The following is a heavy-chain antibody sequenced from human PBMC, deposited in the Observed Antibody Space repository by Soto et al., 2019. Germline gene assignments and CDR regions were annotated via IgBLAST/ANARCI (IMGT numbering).Heavy chain of an antibody. J-gene: IGHJ4*02. D-gene: IGHD4-17*01. V-gene: IGHV3-23*01. CDR1: GFTFTTYA. CDR2: ISSSGDIP. Sequence: EVQLLDSGGGLVQPGGSLRLSCAASGFTFTTYAMSWVRQPPGKGLEWVSGISSSGDIPYYADSVKGRFTISRDQSKKTVYLQMNSLRAEDTALYYCAKVNSIVGDGDHDYWGQGTLVSVSS. CDR3: AKVNSIVGDGDHDY.